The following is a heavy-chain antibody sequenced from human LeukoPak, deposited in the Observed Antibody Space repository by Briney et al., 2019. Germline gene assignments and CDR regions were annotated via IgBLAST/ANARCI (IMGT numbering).Heavy chain of an antibody. D-gene: IGHD3-22*01. Sequence: GGSLRHSCAPSGLNFSNYAIHYVRQAPGKGREYVSAISSNGDSTYYANSVKGTFTIYRDNSKNTLYLQMGSLRAEDMAVYYCARFLHYYDSSGYYLDYWGQGTLVTVSS. J-gene: IGHJ4*02. CDR3: ARFLHYYDSSGYYLDY. V-gene: IGHV3-64*01. CDR2: ISSNGDST. CDR1: GLNFSNYA.